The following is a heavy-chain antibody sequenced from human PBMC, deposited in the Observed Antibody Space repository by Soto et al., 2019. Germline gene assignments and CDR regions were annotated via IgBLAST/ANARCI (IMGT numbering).Heavy chain of an antibody. CDR1: GGTFSSYA. CDR2: IIPIFGTA. V-gene: IGHV1-69*13. Sequence: ASVKVSCKASGGTFSSYAISWVRQAPGQGLEWMGGIIPIFGTANYAQKFQGRVTITADESTSTAYMELSSLRSEDTAVYYCARVNTSNLLRPTRTRYYYYGMDVWGQGTTVTVSS. J-gene: IGHJ6*02. CDR3: ARVNTSNLLRPTRTRYYYYGMDV. D-gene: IGHD4-17*01.